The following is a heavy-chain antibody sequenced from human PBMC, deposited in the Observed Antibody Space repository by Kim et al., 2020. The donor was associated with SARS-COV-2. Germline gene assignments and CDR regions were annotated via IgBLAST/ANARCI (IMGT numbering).Heavy chain of an antibody. D-gene: IGHD3-10*01. J-gene: IGHJ1*01. Sequence: TNDAQRFQGRVTMTRDTSITTAYMESSSLTSDDTAVYYCARGSDAEYFQHWGQGTLVTVSS. CDR2: T. V-gene: IGHV1-2*02. CDR3: ARGSDAEYFQH.